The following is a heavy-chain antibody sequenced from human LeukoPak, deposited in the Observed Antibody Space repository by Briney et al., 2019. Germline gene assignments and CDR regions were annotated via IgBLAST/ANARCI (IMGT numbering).Heavy chain of an antibody. Sequence: SETLSLTCTVSGYSITSGYYWGWVRQPPGKGLEWIGSVYHTGSTYYNPSLESRVTISIDTSKNQFSLKLSSVTAADTALYYCARDASSSWNNDYYYYMDVWGKGTTVTVSS. V-gene: IGHV4-38-2*02. CDR1: GYSITSGYY. CDR2: VYHTGST. CDR3: ARDASSSWNNDYYYYMDV. J-gene: IGHJ6*03. D-gene: IGHD6-13*01.